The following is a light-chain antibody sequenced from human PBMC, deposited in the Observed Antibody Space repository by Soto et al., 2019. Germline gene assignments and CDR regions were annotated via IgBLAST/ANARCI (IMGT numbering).Light chain of an antibody. CDR1: QSVSSSY. Sequence: EIVLTQSPGTLSLSPGERAALSCMASQSVSSSYLAWYQQKPGQAPRLLISGASSRATDTPDRFSGSGSGTDFTLTIAGLEPADSAVYYCQQYSSSPITFGQGTRLEI. CDR3: QQYSSSPIT. CDR2: GAS. J-gene: IGKJ5*01. V-gene: IGKV3-20*01.